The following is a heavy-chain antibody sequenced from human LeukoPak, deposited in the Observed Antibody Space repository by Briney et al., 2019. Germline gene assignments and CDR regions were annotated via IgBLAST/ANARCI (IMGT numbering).Heavy chain of an antibody. Sequence: GGSLRLSCAASGFTFSNAWMSWVRQAPGKGLEWVGRIKSKTDGGTTDYAAPVKGRFTISRDDSKNTPYLQMNSLKTEDTAVYYWTTGVSGYYLGYWGQGTLVTVSS. CDR1: GFTFSNAW. CDR3: TTGVSGYYLGY. V-gene: IGHV3-15*01. D-gene: IGHD5-12*01. CDR2: IKSKTDGGTT. J-gene: IGHJ4*02.